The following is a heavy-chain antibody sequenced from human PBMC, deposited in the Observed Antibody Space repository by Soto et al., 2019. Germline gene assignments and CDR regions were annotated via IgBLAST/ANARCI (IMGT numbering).Heavy chain of an antibody. CDR2: TYYRPKWYN. V-gene: IGHV6-1*01. J-gene: IGHJ3*02. CDR1: EGSVSSNIGA. CDR3: ARENSGRIIDI. Sequence: QTLPRTYNISEGSVSSNIGAWNWIRQYPSRGLEWLGRTYYRPKWYNDDAVSVKSRITINPDTSKNQFSLQLNSVTPEDTAVYYCARENSGRIIDIWGQGTMVTVSS. D-gene: IGHD1-26*01.